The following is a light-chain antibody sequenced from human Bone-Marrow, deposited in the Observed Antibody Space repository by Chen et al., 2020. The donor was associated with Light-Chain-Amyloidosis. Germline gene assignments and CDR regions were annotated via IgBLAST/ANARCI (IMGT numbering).Light chain of an antibody. CDR3: QVWDRSSERPV. J-gene: IGLJ3*02. V-gene: IGLV3-21*02. CDR1: NIGSTS. CDR2: DDS. Sequence: SYVLTQPSSVSVAPGQTATIACGGNNIGSTSVHWYQQTPGQAPRLVVYDDSDRPSGIPERLSGSNSGNTATLTISRVEAGDEAEYYCQVWDRSSERPVFGGGTKLTVL.